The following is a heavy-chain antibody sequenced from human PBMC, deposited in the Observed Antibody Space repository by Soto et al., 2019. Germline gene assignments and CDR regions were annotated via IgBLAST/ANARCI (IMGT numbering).Heavy chain of an antibody. V-gene: IGHV1-8*01. D-gene: IGHD6-13*01. J-gene: IGHJ4*02. Sequence: QVQLVQSGAEVKKPGASVKVSCKASGYTFTSYDINWVRQATGQGLEWMGWMNPNSGNTGYAQKFQGRVTMTRNTSKSTAYLEPSRLRSEDTGVYYCAGEAAALGKDYWGQGTRVPLPP. CDR2: MNPNSGNT. CDR1: GYTFTSYD. CDR3: AGEAAALGKDY.